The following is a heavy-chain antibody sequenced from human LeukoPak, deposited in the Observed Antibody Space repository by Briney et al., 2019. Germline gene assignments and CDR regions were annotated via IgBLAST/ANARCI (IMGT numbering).Heavy chain of an antibody. Sequence: SETLSLTCAVSGYSISSGYYWGWIRQPPGKGLEWIGSIYHSGSTYYNPSLKSRVTISVDTSKNQFSLKLSSVTAADTAAYYCARRDTEWSDNWLDPWGQGTLVTVSS. CDR3: ARRDTEWSDNWLDP. CDR2: IYHSGST. J-gene: IGHJ5*02. CDR1: GYSISSGYY. V-gene: IGHV4-38-2*01. D-gene: IGHD3-3*01.